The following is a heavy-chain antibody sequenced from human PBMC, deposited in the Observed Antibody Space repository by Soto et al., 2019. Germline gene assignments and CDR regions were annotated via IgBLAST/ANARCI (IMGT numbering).Heavy chain of an antibody. Sequence: ASVKVSCKASGGTFSSYAISWVRQAPGQGLEWMGGIIPIFGTANYAQKFQGRVTITADESTSTAYMELSSLRSEDTAVYYCARAGPSGYYDSSGYYSHFDYWGQGTLVTVSS. CDR2: IIPIFGTA. D-gene: IGHD3-22*01. CDR1: GGTFSSYA. CDR3: ARAGPSGYYDSSGYYSHFDY. V-gene: IGHV1-69*13. J-gene: IGHJ4*02.